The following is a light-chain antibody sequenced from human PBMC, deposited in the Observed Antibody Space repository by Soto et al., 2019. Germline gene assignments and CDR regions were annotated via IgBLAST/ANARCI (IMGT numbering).Light chain of an antibody. J-gene: IGKJ1*01. V-gene: IGKV1-6*01. Sequence: AIHMTQSPSSLSAFVGDRVTITCRASQGIRNDLDWYQQKPGKAPKLLIYAASSLQSGVPSRFSGSGSGTDFSLTISSLQPEDFATYYCLQDYSRPWTFGQGTKVDIK. CDR2: AAS. CDR1: QGIRND. CDR3: LQDYSRPWT.